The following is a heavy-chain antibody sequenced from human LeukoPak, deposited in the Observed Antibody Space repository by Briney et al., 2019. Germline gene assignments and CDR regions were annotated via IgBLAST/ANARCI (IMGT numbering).Heavy chain of an antibody. CDR2: IYPRDGST. CDR3: ARGPPSVVGELDY. Sequence: GASVKVSCKASGYTFTSNYIHWVRQAPGQGLEWMGMIYPRDGSTSYAQKFQGRVTMTRNTSISTAYMELSSLRSEDTAVYYCARGPPSVVGELDYWGQGTLVTVSS. D-gene: IGHD3-10*01. CDR1: GYTFTSNY. J-gene: IGHJ4*02. V-gene: IGHV1-46*01.